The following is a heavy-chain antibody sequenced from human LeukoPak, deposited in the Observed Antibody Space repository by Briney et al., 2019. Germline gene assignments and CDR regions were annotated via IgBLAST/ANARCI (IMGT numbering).Heavy chain of an antibody. CDR1: GFTFSNNA. J-gene: IGHJ5*01. CDR2: VSGSGGRT. CDR3: AKEGCSSTSCYALWFDS. D-gene: IGHD2-2*01. V-gene: IGHV3-23*01. Sequence: GGSLRLSCAASGFTFSNNAMSWVRQAPGKGLEWVSPVSGSGGRTYYADSVKGRFTISRDNSKNTLYLQMNSLRAEDTAVYYSAKEGCSSTSCYALWFDSWGQGTLVTVSS.